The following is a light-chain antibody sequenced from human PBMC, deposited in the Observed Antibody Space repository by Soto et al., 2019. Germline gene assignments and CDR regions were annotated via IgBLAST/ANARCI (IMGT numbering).Light chain of an antibody. CDR2: DAS. CDR1: RSVSSY. J-gene: IGKJ5*01. Sequence: EIVLTQSPATLSLSPGERATLSCRASRSVSSYLAWYQQKPGQTPRLLIHDASNRATGIPVRFSGSGSGTDFTLTISSREHEDVAVYYCQQRTNWPSSTFGQGTRLEIK. V-gene: IGKV3-11*01. CDR3: QQRTNWPSST.